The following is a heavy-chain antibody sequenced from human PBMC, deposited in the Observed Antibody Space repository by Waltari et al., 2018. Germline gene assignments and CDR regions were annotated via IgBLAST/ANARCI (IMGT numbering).Heavy chain of an antibody. CDR1: GGSIRNYY. J-gene: IGHJ1*01. CDR2: ISYSGST. D-gene: IGHD3-22*01. V-gene: IGHV4-59*08. Sequence: QVQLQESGPGLVKPSETLSLTCTVSGGSIRNYYWSWIRQPPGKGLEWIGSISYSGSTNYNPSLKSRVTILVDTSKNQFSLRLTSVTAADTAVYYCARRRDYFDTWGQGTLVTVSS. CDR3: ARRRDYFDT.